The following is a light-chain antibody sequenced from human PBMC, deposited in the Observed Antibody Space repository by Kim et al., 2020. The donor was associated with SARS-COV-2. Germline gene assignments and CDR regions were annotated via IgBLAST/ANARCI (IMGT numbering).Light chain of an antibody. J-gene: IGLJ1*01. Sequence: QLVTKPCTTPSADVVGDNYVSWYHLHPGQAPKLLIYAVSKRPSGVPDRFSGSKSGNTASLTISGPQADDEADYYCCSYTGTDPSIVFGTGTKVTVL. V-gene: IGLV2-11*01. CDR2: AVS. CDR3: CSYTGTDPSIV. CDR1: SADVVGDNY.